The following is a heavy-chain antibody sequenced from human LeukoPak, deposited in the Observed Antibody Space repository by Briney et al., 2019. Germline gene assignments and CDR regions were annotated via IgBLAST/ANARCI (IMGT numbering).Heavy chain of an antibody. J-gene: IGHJ4*02. Sequence: GASVKVSCKASGYTFTSYYMRWVRQAPGQGLEWMGIINPSGGSTSYAQKFQGRVTMTRDTSTSTVYMELSSLRSEDTAVYYCARDDQGGLRLGELSFFHWGQGTLVTVSS. CDR3: ARDDQGGLRLGELSFFH. V-gene: IGHV1-46*01. CDR2: INPSGGST. CDR1: GYTFTSYY. D-gene: IGHD3-16*02.